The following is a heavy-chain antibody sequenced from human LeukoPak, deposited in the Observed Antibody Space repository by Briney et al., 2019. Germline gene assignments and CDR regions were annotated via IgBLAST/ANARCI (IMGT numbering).Heavy chain of an antibody. Sequence: PGGSLRLSCAASGFTFSSFSMNWVRQAPGKGLEWVSFITGSSSTIYYADSVKGRFTISRDNAKNSLYLQMNNLRAEDTAVYYCASCSSTNCYWGQGTLVTVSS. CDR2: ITGSSSTI. CDR1: GFTFSSFS. D-gene: IGHD2-2*01. CDR3: ASCSSTNCY. V-gene: IGHV3-48*01. J-gene: IGHJ4*02.